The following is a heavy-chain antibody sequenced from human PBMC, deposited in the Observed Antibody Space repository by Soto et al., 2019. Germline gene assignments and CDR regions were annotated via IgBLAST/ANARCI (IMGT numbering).Heavy chain of an antibody. CDR3: ARDPDSSGYYYFDY. CDR2: IYYSGST. CDR1: GGSISSSSYF. V-gene: IGHV4-39*02. Sequence: SDTLSLTCAVSGGSISSSSYFWGWIRQPPGKGLEWIGSIYYSGSTYYNPSLKSRVTISRDNSKNTLYLQMGSLRAEDMAVYYCARDPDSSGYYYFDYWGQGTLVPVSS. D-gene: IGHD3-22*01. J-gene: IGHJ4*02.